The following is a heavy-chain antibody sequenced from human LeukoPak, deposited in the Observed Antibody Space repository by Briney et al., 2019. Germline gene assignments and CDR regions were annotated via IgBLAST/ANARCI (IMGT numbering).Heavy chain of an antibody. CDR3: ARALGLGYCSGGSCYPYYFDY. V-gene: IGHV4-31*01. CDR1: GGSISSGGYY. Sequence: SQTLFLTCTVSGGSISSGGYYWSWIRQHPGKGLEWIGYIYYSGSTYYNPSLKSQVTISVDTSKNQFSLKLSSVTAADTAVYYCARALGLGYCSGGSCYPYYFDYWGQGTLVTVSS. D-gene: IGHD2-15*01. J-gene: IGHJ4*02. CDR2: IYYSGST.